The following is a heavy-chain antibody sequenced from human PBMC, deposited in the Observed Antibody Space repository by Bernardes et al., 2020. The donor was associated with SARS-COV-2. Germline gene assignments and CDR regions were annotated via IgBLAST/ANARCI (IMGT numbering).Heavy chain of an antibody. CDR3: VRDPPRFVGWFGLDA. D-gene: IGHD3-9*01. V-gene: IGHV3-23*01. CDR2: ISIRGAAT. Sequence: GGSLRLSCAASGFTFRAYAMTWVRQAPGAGLEWVSTISIRGAATYFADSVKGRFSVSRDDSKNTFYLQMSSLRAEDSARYYCVRDPPRFVGWFGLDAWGQGTTVMVSS. J-gene: IGHJ6*02. CDR1: GFTFRAYA.